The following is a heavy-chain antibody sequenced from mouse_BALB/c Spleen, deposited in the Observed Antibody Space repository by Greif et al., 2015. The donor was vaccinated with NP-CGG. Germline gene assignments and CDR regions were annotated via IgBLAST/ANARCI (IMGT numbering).Heavy chain of an antibody. J-gene: IGHJ1*01. CDR1: GFTFSSYA. V-gene: IGHV5-9-3*01. CDR2: ISSGGSYT. CDR3: ARQLLLPSEGPPGWYFDV. D-gene: IGHD1-1*01. Sequence: EVKLVESGGGLVKPGGSLKLSCAASGFTFSSYAMSWVRQTPEKRLEWVATISSGGSYTYYPDSVKGRFTISRDNAKNTLYLQMSSLRSEDTAMYYCARQLLLPSEGPPGWYFDVWGAGTTVTVSS.